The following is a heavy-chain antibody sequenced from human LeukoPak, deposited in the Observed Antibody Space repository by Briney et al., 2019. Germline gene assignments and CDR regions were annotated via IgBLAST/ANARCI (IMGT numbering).Heavy chain of an antibody. CDR3: ARRDPFDY. CDR1: GFTFSAYH. J-gene: IGHJ4*02. V-gene: IGHV3-48*02. Sequence: VQPGGSLRLSCASSGFTFSAYHMNWVRQAPGKGLEWISFISTDSGTLYYADSVKGRFTISRNNAANSLYLQMNNLRDEDTAVYYCARRDPFDYWGQGTMVTASS. CDR2: ISTDSGTL.